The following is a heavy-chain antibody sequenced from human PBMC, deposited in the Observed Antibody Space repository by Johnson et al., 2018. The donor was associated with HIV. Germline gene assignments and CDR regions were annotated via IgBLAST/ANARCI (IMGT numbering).Heavy chain of an antibody. V-gene: IGHV3-33*08. CDR1: GFTFSTYG. J-gene: IGHJ3*02. Sequence: QVQLVESGGGVVQPGRSLRLSCAASGFTFSTYGMHWVRQAPGKGLEWVGRIKSKTDGGITYLRDSSKDRFNISRDNAKNSLYLQMNSLRTEDTAVYYCARRIHVPNVFDIWGQGTIVTVSS. CDR2: KSKTDGGIT. CDR3: ARRIHVPNVFDI.